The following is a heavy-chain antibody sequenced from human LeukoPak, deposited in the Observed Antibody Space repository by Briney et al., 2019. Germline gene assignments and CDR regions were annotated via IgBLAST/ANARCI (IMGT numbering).Heavy chain of an antibody. Sequence: PSETLSLTCTVSGGSISSGADWGWVRQPPGKGLEWIATIYRTGSTYYNPSLESRVTISIDTSKNQFSLKLNSVAAADTAVYYCANSWYYYDSSGLPKADAFDRWGQGTLVTVSS. CDR1: GGSISSGAD. CDR2: IYRTGST. J-gene: IGHJ3*01. D-gene: IGHD3-22*01. CDR3: ANSWYYYDSSGLPKADAFDR. V-gene: IGHV4-38-2*02.